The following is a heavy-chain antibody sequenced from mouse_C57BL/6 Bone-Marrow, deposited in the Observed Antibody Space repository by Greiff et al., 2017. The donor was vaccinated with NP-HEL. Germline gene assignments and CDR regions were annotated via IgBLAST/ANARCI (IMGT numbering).Heavy chain of an antibody. CDR2: ISNGGGST. V-gene: IGHV5-12*01. D-gene: IGHD4-1*01. CDR1: GFTFSDYY. CDR3: ARHGRTGTVDY. J-gene: IGHJ2*01. Sequence: EVQLVESGGGLVQPGGSLKLSCAASGFTFSDYYMYWVRQTPEKRLEWVAYISNGGGSTYYPDTVKGRFTISRDNAKNTLYLQMSRLKSEDTAMYYCARHGRTGTVDYWGQGTTLTVSS.